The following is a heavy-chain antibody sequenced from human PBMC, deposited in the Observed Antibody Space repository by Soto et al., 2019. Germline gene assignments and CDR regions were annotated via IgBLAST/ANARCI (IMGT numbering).Heavy chain of an antibody. Sequence: GGSLRLSCAASGFTFSSYGMHWVRQAPGKGLEWVAVIWYDGSNKYYADSVKGRFTISRDNSKNTLYLQMNSLRAEDTAVYYCARGDYDSSGYDPKYYYYYGMDVWGQGTTVTGSS. D-gene: IGHD3-22*01. CDR1: GFTFSSYG. CDR2: IWYDGSNK. J-gene: IGHJ6*02. CDR3: ARGDYDSSGYDPKYYYYYGMDV. V-gene: IGHV3-33*01.